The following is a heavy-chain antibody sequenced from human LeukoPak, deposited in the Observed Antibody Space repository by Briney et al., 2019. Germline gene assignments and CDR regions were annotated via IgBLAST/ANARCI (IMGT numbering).Heavy chain of an antibody. J-gene: IGHJ4*02. CDR2: ISYDGSNK. Sequence: GGSLRLSCAASGFTFSSYGMHWVRQAPGKGLEWVAVISYDGSNKDYADSVKGRFTISRDNSKNTLYLQTNSLRVEDTALYYCAKGNIVVVSAAPFDYWGQGTLVTVSS. D-gene: IGHD2-2*01. CDR3: AKGNIVVVSAAPFDY. CDR1: GFTFSSYG. V-gene: IGHV3-30*18.